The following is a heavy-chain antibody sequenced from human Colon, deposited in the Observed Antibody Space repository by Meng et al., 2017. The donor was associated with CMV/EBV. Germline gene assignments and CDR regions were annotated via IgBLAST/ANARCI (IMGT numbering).Heavy chain of an antibody. CDR3: AKVLRGSWELLDATTVTSFDY. CDR2: ISPNSGNA. Sequence: YNFITSDIHRVRQATGQRLEWMGWISPNSGNAAYAQKFRGRVNMTRNTSISTAYMELTSLKSDDTAVYYCAKVLRGSWELLDATTVTSFDYWGQGTLVTV. V-gene: IGHV1-8*01. D-gene: IGHD1-26*01. J-gene: IGHJ4*02. CDR1: YNFITSD.